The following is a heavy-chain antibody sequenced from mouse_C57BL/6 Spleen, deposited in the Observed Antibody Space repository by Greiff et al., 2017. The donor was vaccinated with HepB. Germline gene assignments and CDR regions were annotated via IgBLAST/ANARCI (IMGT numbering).Heavy chain of an antibody. J-gene: IGHJ2*01. V-gene: IGHV3-6*01. D-gene: IGHD3-2*02. CDR3: ARWSSGYDYFDY. CDR2: ISYDGSN. Sequence: EVKLQESGPGLVKPSQSLSLTCSVTGYSITSGYYWNWIRQFPGNKLEWMGYISYDGSNNYNPSLKNRISITRDTSKNQFFLKLNSVTTEDTATYYCARWSSGYDYFDYWGQGTTLTVSS. CDR1: GYSITSGYY.